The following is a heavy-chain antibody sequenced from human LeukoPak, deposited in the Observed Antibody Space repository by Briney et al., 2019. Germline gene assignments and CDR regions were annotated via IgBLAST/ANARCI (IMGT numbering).Heavy chain of an antibody. CDR3: AKAPTYYYDSSGYDY. D-gene: IGHD3-22*01. CDR2: INSDGSST. CDR1: GFTFSSYS. Sequence: PGGSLRLSCAASGFTFSSYSMNWVRQAPGKGLVWVSRINSDGSSTSYADSVKGRFTISRDNAKNTLYLQMNSLRAEDTAVYYCAKAPTYYYDSSGYDYWGQGTLVTVSS. J-gene: IGHJ4*02. V-gene: IGHV3-74*01.